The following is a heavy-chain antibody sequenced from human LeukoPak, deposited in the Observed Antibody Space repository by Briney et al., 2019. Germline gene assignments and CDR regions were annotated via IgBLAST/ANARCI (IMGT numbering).Heavy chain of an antibody. J-gene: IGHJ4*02. D-gene: IGHD6-13*01. V-gene: IGHV1-18*01. Sequence: ASVTVSCKASGYTFTIYGISWVRQAPGQGIEWMGWISAYNGNTNYAQKLQGRVTMTTDTSTSTAYMELRSLRSDDTAVYYCARDRSSSCDYWGQGTLVTVSS. CDR2: ISAYNGNT. CDR3: ARDRSSSCDY. CDR1: GYTFTIYG.